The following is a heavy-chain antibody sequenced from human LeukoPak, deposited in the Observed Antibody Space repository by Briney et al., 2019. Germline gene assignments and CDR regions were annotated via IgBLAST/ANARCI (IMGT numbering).Heavy chain of an antibody. CDR3: AKCNLDNCREGFHI. J-gene: IGHJ3*02. CDR1: GFAFSSNA. V-gene: IGHV3-23*01. D-gene: IGHD1-1*01. Sequence: AVGSLRLSCAAAGFAFSSNALTWVRQAPGEGLDWVSSISVSSTTYYLDSVKGRFTISRDNSNNALFLQMNSLRAEDTALYYCAKCNLDNCREGFHIWGQGTMVTVSS. CDR2: ISVSSTT.